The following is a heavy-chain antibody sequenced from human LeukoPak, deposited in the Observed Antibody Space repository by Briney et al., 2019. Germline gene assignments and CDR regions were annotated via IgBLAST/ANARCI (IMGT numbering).Heavy chain of an antibody. J-gene: IGHJ6*04. CDR3: ASGNWNARAFDV. D-gene: IGHD1-20*01. CDR1: RFTFSTYW. Sequence: GGSLRLSCAASRFTFSTYWMSWVRQAPGKGLEWVANIKPDGGEKSYVDSAKGRFTISRDNAKNSLYLQMSSLRAEDTAVYYCASGNWNARAFDVWGKGTTVTVSS. CDR2: IKPDGGEK. V-gene: IGHV3-7*01.